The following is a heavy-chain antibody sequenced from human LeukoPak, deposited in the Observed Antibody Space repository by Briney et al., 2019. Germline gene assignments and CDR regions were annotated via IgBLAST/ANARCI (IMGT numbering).Heavy chain of an antibody. CDR2: INHSGST. CDR3: AGATNYYYYYYMDV. J-gene: IGHJ6*03. Sequence: SETLSLTCAVYGGSFSGYYWSWIRQPPGKGLEWIGEINHSGSTNYNPSLKSRVTISVDTSKNQFSLKLSSVTAADTAVYYCAGATNYYYYYYMDVWGKGTTVTVSS. D-gene: IGHD5-12*01. CDR1: GGSFSGYY. V-gene: IGHV4-34*01.